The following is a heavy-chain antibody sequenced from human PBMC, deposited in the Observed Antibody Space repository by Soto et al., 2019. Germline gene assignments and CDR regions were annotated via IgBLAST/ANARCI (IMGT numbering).Heavy chain of an antibody. D-gene: IGHD3-10*01. CDR3: XRGQLLWFGELLGSFDY. V-gene: IGHV3-30-3*01. Sequence: GGSLRLSCAASGFTFSSYAMHWVRQAPGKGLEWVAVISYDGSNKYYADSVKGRFTISRDNSRNTLYLQMNSLRAEDTAVYYCXRGQLLWFGELLGSFDYWGQGTLVTVSS. J-gene: IGHJ4*02. CDR1: GFTFSSYA. CDR2: ISYDGSNK.